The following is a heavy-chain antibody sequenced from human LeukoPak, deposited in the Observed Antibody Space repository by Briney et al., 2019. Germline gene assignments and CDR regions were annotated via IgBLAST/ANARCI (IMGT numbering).Heavy chain of an antibody. J-gene: IGHJ3*02. CDR2: MNPNSGNT. CDR1: GYTFTGYY. Sequence: ASVKVSCKASGYTFTGYYMHWVRQAPGQGLEWMGWMNPNSGNTGYAQKFQGRVTMTRNTSISTAYMELSSLRSEDTAVYYCARNYCSSTSCSTYAFDIWGQGTMVTVSS. D-gene: IGHD2-2*01. V-gene: IGHV1-8*02. CDR3: ARNYCSSTSCSTYAFDI.